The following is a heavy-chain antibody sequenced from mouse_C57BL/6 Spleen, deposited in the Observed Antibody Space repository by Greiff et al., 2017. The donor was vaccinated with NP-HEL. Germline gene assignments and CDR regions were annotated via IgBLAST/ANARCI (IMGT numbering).Heavy chain of an antibody. V-gene: IGHV1-20*01. CDR3: ARNDGYYAMDD. D-gene: IGHD2-3*01. J-gene: IGHJ4*01. Sequence: EVQLQQSGPELVKPGDSVKISCKASGYSFTGYFMNWVMQSHGKSLEWIGRINPYKGDTFYNQKFKGKATLTVDKSSSTAHMELRSLTSEDAAVYYCARNDGYYAMDDWGQGTSVTVSS. CDR1: GYSFTGYF. CDR2: INPYKGDT.